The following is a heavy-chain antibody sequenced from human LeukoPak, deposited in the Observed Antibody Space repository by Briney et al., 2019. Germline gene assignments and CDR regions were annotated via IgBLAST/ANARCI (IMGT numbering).Heavy chain of an antibody. V-gene: IGHV4-4*02. CDR2: INHSGST. Sequence: GSLRLSCAASGFTFQNYWMSWVRQPPGKGLEWIGEINHSGSTHYTPSLKSRVTISVDTSDNKFSLKMISVTAADAAVYYCALGYNDIWELWGRGTLVTVSS. CDR1: GFTFQNYW. J-gene: IGHJ4*02. D-gene: IGHD5-24*01. CDR3: ALGYNDIWEL.